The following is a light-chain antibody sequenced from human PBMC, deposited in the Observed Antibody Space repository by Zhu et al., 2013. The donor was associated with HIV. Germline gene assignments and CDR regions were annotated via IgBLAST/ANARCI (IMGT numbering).Light chain of an antibody. V-gene: IGLV3-21*04. CDR2: EDS. CDR3: QVWDSGTEHYV. CDR1: DIGTKS. Sequence: SYELTQPPSVSVAPGETARISCGGSDIGTKSVHWYQQKPGQAPTLVIFEDSDRPSGIPERFSGSNSGNTATLTISGLEAGDEADYYCQVWDSGTEHYVFGTGT. J-gene: IGLJ1*01.